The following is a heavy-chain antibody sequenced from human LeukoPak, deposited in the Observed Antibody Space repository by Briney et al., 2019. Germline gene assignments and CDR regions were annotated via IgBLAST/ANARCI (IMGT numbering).Heavy chain of an antibody. Sequence: GGSLRLSCAASGFTFSSYAMHWVRQAPGKGLEWVAVISYDGSNKYYADSVKGRFTISRDNSKNTLYLQMNSLRAEDTAVYYCARGGPPPLGYCSGGSCQNWFDPWGQGTLVTVSS. V-gene: IGHV3-30-3*01. CDR3: ARGGPPPLGYCSGGSCQNWFDP. CDR2: ISYDGSNK. CDR1: GFTFSSYA. D-gene: IGHD2-15*01. J-gene: IGHJ5*02.